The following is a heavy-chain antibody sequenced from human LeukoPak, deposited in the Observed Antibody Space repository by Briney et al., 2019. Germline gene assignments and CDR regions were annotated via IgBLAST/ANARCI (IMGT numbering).Heavy chain of an antibody. Sequence: GCSVTDTFLCFVWIHIHSGLNWLRPPPCQEREWLGGMNPYLHARQYTQKLRGRVTLTAQAYTKTVYMEVTGLRSEDTAVYYCARDLGAYFDSGVYSGWTFDIWGQGTLVTVSS. CDR3: ARDLGAYFDSGVYSGWTFDI. D-gene: IGHD3-9*01. V-gene: IGHV1-69*01. J-gene: IGHJ3*02. CDR2: MNPYLHAR. CDR1: VWIHIHSG.